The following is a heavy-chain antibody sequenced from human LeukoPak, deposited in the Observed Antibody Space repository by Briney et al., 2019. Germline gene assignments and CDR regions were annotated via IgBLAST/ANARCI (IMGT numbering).Heavy chain of an antibody. D-gene: IGHD2-2*01. CDR3: ARESVVVPAANYYGMDV. Sequence: GGSLRLSCAASGITFSSYSMNWVRQAPGKGLGWVSSISSSSSYIYYADSVKGRFTISRDNAKNSLYLQMNSLRAEDTAVCYCARESVVVPAANYYGMDVWGKGTTVTVSS. J-gene: IGHJ6*04. CDR2: ISSSSSYI. CDR1: GITFSSYS. V-gene: IGHV3-21*01.